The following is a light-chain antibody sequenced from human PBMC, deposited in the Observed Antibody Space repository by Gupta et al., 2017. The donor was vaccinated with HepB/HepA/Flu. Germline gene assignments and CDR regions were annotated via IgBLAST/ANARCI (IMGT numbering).Light chain of an antibody. Sequence: EILMTQSPATLSVSPGERATRSCRASQSIGSNLAWYQQKPGQVPRLIIHHASTRRRGVPARFSGSGSGTEFTLTSSRLQSEDSAVYYCQQHNDWISFGGGTKVEIK. CDR2: HAS. CDR1: QSIGSN. V-gene: IGKV3-15*01. J-gene: IGKJ4*01. CDR3: QQHNDWIS.